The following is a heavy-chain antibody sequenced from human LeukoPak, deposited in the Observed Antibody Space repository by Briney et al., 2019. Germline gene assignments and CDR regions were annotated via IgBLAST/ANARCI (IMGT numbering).Heavy chain of an antibody. V-gene: IGHV1-2*02. CDR2: INPNSGGT. J-gene: IGHJ3*02. D-gene: IGHD1-20*01. Sequence: ASVKVSCKASGYTFTGYYMHWVRQAPGQGLEWMGWINPNSGGTNYAQKFQGRVTMTRDTSISTAYMELSRLRSDDTAVYYCAREANWDEGGSDAFDIWGQGTMVTVSS. CDR1: GYTFTGYY. CDR3: AREANWDEGGSDAFDI.